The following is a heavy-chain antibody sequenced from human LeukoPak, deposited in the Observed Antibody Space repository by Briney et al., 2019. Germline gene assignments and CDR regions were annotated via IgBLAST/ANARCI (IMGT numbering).Heavy chain of an antibody. J-gene: IGHJ4*02. V-gene: IGHV3-30*02. D-gene: IGHD5-18*01. CDR3: AKDPYSYGSYFDY. CDR2: VWYDGRDK. Sequence: QPGGSLRLSCAAPGFTFSGCGMHWVRQAPGKGLEWVAFVWYDGRDKYYADSVKGGFTISRDNSKNTLYLQMNSLRAEDTAMYYCAKDPYSYGSYFDYWGQGTLVTVSS. CDR1: GFTFSGCG.